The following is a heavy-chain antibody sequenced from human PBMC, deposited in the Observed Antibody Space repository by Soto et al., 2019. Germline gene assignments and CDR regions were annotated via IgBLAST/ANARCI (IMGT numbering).Heavy chain of an antibody. CDR1: GYSFTDYH. J-gene: IGHJ6*02. V-gene: IGHV1-2*04. Sequence: GASVKVSCKASGYSFTDYHIHWVRQAPGQGLEWLGRINPKSGGTSTAQKFQGWVTMTTDTSISTASMELTRLTSDDTAIYYSERGNATDWAIGVCSFFSNDDMDVWGQGTTVTVSS. D-gene: IGHD2-8*01. CDR2: INPKSGGT. CDR3: ERGNATDWAIGVCSFFSNDDMDV.